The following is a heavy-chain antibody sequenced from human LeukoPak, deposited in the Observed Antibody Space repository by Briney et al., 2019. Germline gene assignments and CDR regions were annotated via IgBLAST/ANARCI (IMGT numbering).Heavy chain of an antibody. J-gene: IGHJ6*02. V-gene: IGHV4-61*08. CDR2: IYYSGST. Sequence: PSETLSLTCTVSGGSISSGGYYWSWIRQHPGKGLEWIGYIYYSGSTNYNPSLKSRVTMSVDTSKNQFSLKLSSVTAADTAVYYCAREAVVPAAILALGGSYGMDVWGQGTTVTVSS. CDR1: GGSISSGGYY. CDR3: AREAVVPAAILALGGSYGMDV. D-gene: IGHD2-2*01.